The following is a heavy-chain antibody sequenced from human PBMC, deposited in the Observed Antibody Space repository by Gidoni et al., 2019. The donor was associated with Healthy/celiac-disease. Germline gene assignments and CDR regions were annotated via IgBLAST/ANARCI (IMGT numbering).Heavy chain of an antibody. CDR3: ARGHIVVVTADPGFDY. D-gene: IGHD2-21*02. CDR2: INPSGGST. Sequence: QVQLVQSGAEVTKPGASVKVSCKASGYTFTSYYMHWVRQSPGQGLEWMGIINPSGGSTSYAQKFQGRVTMTRDTDTSTVYMELSSLRSEDTAVYYCARGHIVVVTADPGFDYWGQGTLVTVSS. CDR1: GYTFTSYY. J-gene: IGHJ4*02. V-gene: IGHV1-46*01.